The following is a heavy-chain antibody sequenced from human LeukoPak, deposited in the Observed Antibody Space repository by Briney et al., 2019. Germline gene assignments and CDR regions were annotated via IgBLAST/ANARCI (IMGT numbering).Heavy chain of an antibody. J-gene: IGHJ4*02. CDR1: GFTFSSYA. D-gene: IGHD3-16*02. Sequence: QTGGSLRLSCAASGFTFSSYAMHWVRQAPGKGLEWVAVISYDGSNKYYADSVKGRFTISRDNSKNTLYLQMNSLRAEDTAVYYCARSGYYDYVWGSYRYTPTPFDYWGQGTLVTVSS. CDR2: ISYDGSNK. CDR3: ARSGYYDYVWGSYRYTPTPFDY. V-gene: IGHV3-30*04.